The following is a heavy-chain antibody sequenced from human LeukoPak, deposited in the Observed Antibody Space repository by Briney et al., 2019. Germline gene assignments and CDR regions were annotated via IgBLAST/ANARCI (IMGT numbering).Heavy chain of an antibody. CDR2: IYSSGNT. CDR1: GGSISTYF. V-gene: IGHV4-4*07. D-gene: IGHD6-13*01. CDR3: ARVLSSSWYEDY. J-gene: IGHJ4*02. Sequence: SETLSLTCTVSGGSISTYFWSWIRQSAGKGLEWIGRIYSSGNTNYSPSLKSRVTMSVDTSKNQFSLKLSSVTAADTAVYYCARVLSSSWYEDYWGQGTLVTVSS.